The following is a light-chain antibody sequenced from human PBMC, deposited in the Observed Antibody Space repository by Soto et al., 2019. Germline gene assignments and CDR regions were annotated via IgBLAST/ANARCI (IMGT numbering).Light chain of an antibody. CDR1: QGISTY. Sequence: IQMTQSPSSLSASVGDRVTITCRASQGISTYLNCYQQKPGKAPKLLIYAASSLQSGVPSRFSGSGSETDFTLTISSLQPEDFATYSCQQSYSTTWTFGQGTKVDTK. V-gene: IGKV1-39*01. J-gene: IGKJ1*01. CDR3: QQSYSTTWT. CDR2: AAS.